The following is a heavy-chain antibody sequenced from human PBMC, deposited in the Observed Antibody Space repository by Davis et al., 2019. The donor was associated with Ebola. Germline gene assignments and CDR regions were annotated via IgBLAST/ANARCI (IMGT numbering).Heavy chain of an antibody. CDR3: TRGRGGSSWELY. V-gene: IGHV3-53*01. Sequence: PGGSLRLSCTASGFNVSGNYMSWVRQAPGKGLEWVAVIYRGGNTYYAHSVKGRFTISRDNSKDTVQLLMNSLRAEDTAVYYCTRGRGGSSWELYWGQGTVVTVSS. CDR1: GFNVSGNY. J-gene: IGHJ4*02. D-gene: IGHD6-13*01. CDR2: IYRGGNT.